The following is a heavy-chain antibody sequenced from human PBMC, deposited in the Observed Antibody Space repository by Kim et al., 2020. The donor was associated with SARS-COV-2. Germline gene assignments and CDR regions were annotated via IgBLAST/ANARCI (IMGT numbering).Heavy chain of an antibody. CDR2: ISAYNGNT. Sequence: ASVKVSCKASGYTFTSYGISWVRQAPGQGLEWMGWISAYNGNTNYAQKLQGRVTMTTDTSTSIAYMELRSLRSDDTAVYYCARDGETSTLWYYYYGMDVWGQGTTVTVSS. D-gene: IGHD3-16*01. CDR1: GYTFTSYG. J-gene: IGHJ6*02. V-gene: IGHV1-18*01. CDR3: ARDGETSTLWYYYYGMDV.